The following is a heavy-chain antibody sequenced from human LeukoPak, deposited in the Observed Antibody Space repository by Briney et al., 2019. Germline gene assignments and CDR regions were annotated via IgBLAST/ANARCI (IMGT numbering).Heavy chain of an antibody. CDR2: IYYTGST. Sequence: SETLSLTCTVSGGSISSYYWSWLRQPPGKGLEWIGYIYYTGSTYYNPSLKSRVTISVDTSKNQFSLKLSSVTAADTAVYYCARDPWFCTNGVCSYFDYWGQGILVTVSS. CDR1: GGSISSYY. D-gene: IGHD2-8*01. J-gene: IGHJ4*02. CDR3: ARDPWFCTNGVCSYFDY. V-gene: IGHV4-59*12.